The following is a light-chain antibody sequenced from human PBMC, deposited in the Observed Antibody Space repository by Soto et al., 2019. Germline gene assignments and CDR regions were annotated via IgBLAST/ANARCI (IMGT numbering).Light chain of an antibody. Sequence: EIRMSQSPCTLSVSTGERATLFCGASQSVRSSLAWYQQKPGQAPRLFIYDASTRATGIPARFSGSGSGTEFTLTISSLQSEDFAVYYCQQYNSWPETFGQGTKVAIK. V-gene: IGKV3-15*01. CDR1: QSVRSS. J-gene: IGKJ1*01. CDR3: QQYNSWPET. CDR2: DAS.